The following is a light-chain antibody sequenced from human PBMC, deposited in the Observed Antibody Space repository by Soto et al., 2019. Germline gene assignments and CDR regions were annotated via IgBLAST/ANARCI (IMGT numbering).Light chain of an antibody. CDR2: GAS. J-gene: IGKJ1*01. CDR1: QSVSINY. CDR3: QQSGSSPWT. V-gene: IGKV3-20*01. Sequence: EIVLTQSPGTLSLSAGDRATLSCRASQSVSINYLAWYQQKPGQTPRLLIYGASSRATGIPDRFSGSGSGTDFTITISRLEPEDFAVYYCQQSGSSPWTFGQGTKLEIK.